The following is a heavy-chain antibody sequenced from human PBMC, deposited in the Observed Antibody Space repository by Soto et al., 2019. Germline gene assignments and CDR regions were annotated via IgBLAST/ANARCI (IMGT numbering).Heavy chain of an antibody. V-gene: IGHV4-39*01. CDR3: ARPSGRITIFGVVIGTFDP. D-gene: IGHD3-3*01. J-gene: IGHJ5*02. Sequence: PSETLSLTCTVSGGSISSSSYYWGWIRQPPGKGLEWIGSIYYSGSTYYNPSLKSRVTISVDTSKNQFSLKLSSVTAADTAVYYCARPSGRITIFGVVIGTFDPWGQGTLVTVSS. CDR2: IYYSGST. CDR1: GGSISSSSYY.